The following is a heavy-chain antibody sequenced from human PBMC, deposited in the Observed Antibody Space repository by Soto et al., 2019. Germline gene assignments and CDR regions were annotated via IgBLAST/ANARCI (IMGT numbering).Heavy chain of an antibody. CDR3: ARAGTLYDILTGYRPPYYFDF. CDR1: GGYISNYY. D-gene: IGHD3-9*01. V-gene: IGHV4-59*12. J-gene: IGHJ4*02. Sequence: LEPLSLTCTVSGGYISNYYWNWIRQSKGKGLEWIGYIYSSGSTHYNPSLQNRVTISIDTSKNQVSLKVNSVTAADTAVYYCARAGTLYDILTGYRPPYYFDFWGQGTLVTVSS. CDR2: IYSSGST.